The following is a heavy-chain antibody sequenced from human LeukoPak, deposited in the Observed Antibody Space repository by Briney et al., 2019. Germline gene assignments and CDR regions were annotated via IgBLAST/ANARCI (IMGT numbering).Heavy chain of an antibody. CDR1: GFTVSSYW. CDR2: VNSDGSST. J-gene: IGHJ4*02. CDR3: AREKEVATVSSGYDY. D-gene: IGHD6-19*01. Sequence: GGSLRLSCPPSGFTVSSYWMHCVRQPPGKGRVWVSRVNSDGSSTSHADSVKGRFTISRDNARNTLYLQMHSLRAEDTAVYYCAREKEVATVSSGYDYWGQGTLVTVSS. V-gene: IGHV3-74*01.